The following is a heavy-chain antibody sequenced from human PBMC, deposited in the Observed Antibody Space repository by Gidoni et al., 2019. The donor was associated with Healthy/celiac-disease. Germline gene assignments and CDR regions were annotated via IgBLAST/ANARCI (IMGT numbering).Heavy chain of an antibody. V-gene: IGHV4-59*08. D-gene: IGHD5-12*01. CDR3: ARLGYSGYPLYFDY. CDR1: GGSISSYY. CDR2: IYYSGST. J-gene: IGHJ4*02. Sequence: QVQLQESGPGLVKPSETLSLTCTVSGGSISSYYWSWIRQPPGKGLEWIGYIYYSGSTNYNPSLKSRVTISVDTSKNQFSLKLSSVTAADTAVYYCARLGYSGYPLYFDYWGQGTLVTVSS.